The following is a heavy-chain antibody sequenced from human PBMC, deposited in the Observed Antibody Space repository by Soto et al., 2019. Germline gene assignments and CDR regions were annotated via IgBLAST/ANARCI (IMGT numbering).Heavy chain of an antibody. CDR3: AREPAGSGYYSLPYYYGMDV. V-gene: IGHV4-30-2*05. Sequence: SETLSLTCNMSGDSYSLSTYSWSWIRQPPGKALQWIGFIYQSGVTSYNPSLKSRVTISVDTSKNQFSLKLSAVTDADTAVYYCAREPAGSGYYSLPYYYGMDVWGQGTTVTVSS. D-gene: IGHD3-3*01. CDR1: GDSYSLSTYS. J-gene: IGHJ6*02. CDR2: IYQSGVT.